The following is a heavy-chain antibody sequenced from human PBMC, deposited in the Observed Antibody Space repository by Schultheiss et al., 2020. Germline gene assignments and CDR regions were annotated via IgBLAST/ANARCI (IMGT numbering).Heavy chain of an antibody. V-gene: IGHV4-31*03. CDR3: ARKGYSSGYYRDYYYYGMDV. CDR2: IYYSGST. CDR1: GGSISSGGYY. Sequence: SETLSLTCTVSGGSISSGGYYWSWIRQHPGKGLEWIGYIYYSGSTYYNPSLKSRVTISVDTSKNQFSLKLSSVTAADTAVYYCARKGYSSGYYRDYYYYGMDVWGKGTTVTVSS. J-gene: IGHJ6*04. D-gene: IGHD3-22*01.